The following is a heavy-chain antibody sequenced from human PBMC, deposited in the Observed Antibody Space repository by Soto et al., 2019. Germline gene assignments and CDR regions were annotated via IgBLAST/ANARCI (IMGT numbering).Heavy chain of an antibody. D-gene: IGHD3-16*01. CDR1: GFTLSNYD. CDR3: ATGQRKCNHDFEFDY. Sequence: PGGSLRLSCAASGFTLSNYDIHWVRQAPGKGLEWVTSISFDGGNKYCADSVKGRFTISRDNSQNMVYLQLDSLRVEDTALYYSATGQRKCNHDFEFDYWGQGTLVTVSS. J-gene: IGHJ4*02. CDR2: ISFDGGNK. V-gene: IGHV3-30*03.